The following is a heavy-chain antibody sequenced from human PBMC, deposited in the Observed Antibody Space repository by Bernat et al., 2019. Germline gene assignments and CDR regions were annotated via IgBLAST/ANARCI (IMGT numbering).Heavy chain of an antibody. V-gene: IGHV3-21*01. CDR2: ISSSSSYI. CDR1: GFTFSSYS. Sequence: EVQLVESGGGLVKPGESLRLSCAASGFTFSSYSMNWVRQAPGKGLEWVSSISSSSSYIYYADSVKGRFTISRDNAKNSLYLQMNSLRAEDTAVYYCARRGGSSYSPSYYYSGMDVWGQGTTVTVSS. J-gene: IGHJ6*02. CDR3: ARRGGSSYSPSYYYSGMDV. D-gene: IGHD6-6*01.